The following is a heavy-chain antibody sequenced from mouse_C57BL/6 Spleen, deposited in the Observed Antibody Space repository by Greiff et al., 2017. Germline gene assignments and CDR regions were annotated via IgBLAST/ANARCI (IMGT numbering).Heavy chain of an antibody. Sequence: QVQLQQSGAELVRPGTSVKMSCKASGSTFTNYWLGWAKQRPGHGLEWIGDIYPGGGYTNYNEKFKGKATLTADKSSSTAYMQFSSLTSEDSAIYDCARAPDGYWYVDVWGTGTTVTVAS. CDR2: IYPGGGYT. D-gene: IGHD2-3*01. CDR3: ARAPDGYWYVDV. V-gene: IGHV1-63*01. CDR1: GSTFTNYW. J-gene: IGHJ1*03.